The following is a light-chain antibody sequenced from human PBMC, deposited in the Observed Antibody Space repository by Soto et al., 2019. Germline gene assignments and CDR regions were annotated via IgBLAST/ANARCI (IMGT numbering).Light chain of an antibody. CDR1: QGISSY. CDR2: AAS. V-gene: IGKV1-9*01. Sequence: DIQLTQSPSFLSASVGDRVTITCRASQGISSYLAWYQQKPGKAPKILISAASTLQSGVPSRFSGSGSGTEFTLTISSLQPEDFATYYCQQLNSYPLTFGPGTKVDIK. J-gene: IGKJ3*01. CDR3: QQLNSYPLT.